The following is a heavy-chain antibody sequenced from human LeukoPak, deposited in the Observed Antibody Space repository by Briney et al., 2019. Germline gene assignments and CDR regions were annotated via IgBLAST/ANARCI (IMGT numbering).Heavy chain of an antibody. CDR3: ARGDDRNWNYGSRWFDP. CDR2: INHSGST. V-gene: IGHV4-34*01. Sequence: SETLSLTCAVYGGSFSGYYWSWIRQPPGKGLEWIGEINHSGSTNYNPSLKSRVTISVDTSKHQFSLKLSSVTAADTAVYYCARGDDRNWNYGSRWFDPWGQGTLVTVSS. J-gene: IGHJ5*02. CDR1: GGSFSGYY. D-gene: IGHD1-7*01.